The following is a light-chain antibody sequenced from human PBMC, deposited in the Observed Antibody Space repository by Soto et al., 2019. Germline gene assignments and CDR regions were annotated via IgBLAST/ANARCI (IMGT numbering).Light chain of an antibody. CDR2: GAS. J-gene: IGKJ5*01. CDR3: QQYNKWPPLT. V-gene: IGKV3-15*01. Sequence: EIEMTQSPATLSLSTGERVTLSCRASQSVGSKLAWYQQKPGQAPRLLIYGASTRAPGIPARFSGSGSGTEFTLTISSLQSEDFAIYYCQQYNKWPPLTFGQGTRLEIK. CDR1: QSVGSK.